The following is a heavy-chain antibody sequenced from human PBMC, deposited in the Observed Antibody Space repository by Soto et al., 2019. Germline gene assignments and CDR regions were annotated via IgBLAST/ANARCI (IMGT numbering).Heavy chain of an antibody. CDR1: GGSISSYY. V-gene: IGHV4-59*01. CDR2: IYYSGST. CDR3: ARDTSGSYYYGMDV. Sequence: QVQLQESGPGLVKPSETLSLTCTVSGGSISSYYWSWIRQPPGKRLEWIGYIYYSGSTNYNPSLKSRVTISVDTSKNQFSLKLSSVTAADTAVYYCARDTSGSYYYGMDVWGQGTTVTVSS. J-gene: IGHJ6*02. D-gene: IGHD1-26*01.